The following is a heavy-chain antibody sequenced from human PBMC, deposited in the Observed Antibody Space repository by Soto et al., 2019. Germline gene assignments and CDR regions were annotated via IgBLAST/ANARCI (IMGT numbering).Heavy chain of an antibody. J-gene: IGHJ4*02. D-gene: IGHD5-12*01. V-gene: IGHV4-59*01. CDR1: GDSHSAYS. CDR2: IQYNGNT. CDR3: AREGNLGRWLQPFDF. Sequence: SETLSLTCTVSGDSHSAYSWIWVRQPPGKGLEWIGNIQYNGNTKYNPSLKSRVSMSVDTSKNQFSLRLISVTAADTAKYFCAREGNLGRWLQPFDFWGQGTLVTVS.